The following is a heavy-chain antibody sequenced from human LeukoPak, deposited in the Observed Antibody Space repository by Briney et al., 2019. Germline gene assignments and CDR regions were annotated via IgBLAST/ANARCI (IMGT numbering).Heavy chain of an antibody. D-gene: IGHD6-13*01. Sequence: SETLSLTCTVSGGSLSSYYWSWIRQPAGKGLEWIGRIYTSGSTNYNPSLKSRVTMSVDTSKNQFSLKLSSVTAADTAVYYCAREREEQEATWGGSSWYYAFDIWGQGTMVTVSS. CDR2: IYTSGST. CDR3: AREREEQEATWGGSSWYYAFDI. V-gene: IGHV4-4*07. CDR1: GGSLSSYY. J-gene: IGHJ3*02.